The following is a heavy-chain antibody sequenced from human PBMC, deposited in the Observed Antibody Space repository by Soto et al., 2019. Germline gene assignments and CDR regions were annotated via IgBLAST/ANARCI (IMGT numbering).Heavy chain of an antibody. CDR2: ISGVRDYI. CDR3: AREGVHNYTEYYFDY. J-gene: IGHJ4*02. D-gene: IGHD3-10*01. CDR1: GSTFSYYP. Sequence: GGSLRLSCAASGSTFSYYPLHWVRRAPGKGLEWVSSISGVRDYIRYADSVKGRFAISRDNAKTSLYLQMNSLTAEDTAVYYCAREGVHNYTEYYFDYWGQGTLVTVSS. V-gene: IGHV3-21*06.